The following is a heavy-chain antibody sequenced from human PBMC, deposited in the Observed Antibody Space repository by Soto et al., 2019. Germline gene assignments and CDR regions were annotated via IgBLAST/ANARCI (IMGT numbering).Heavy chain of an antibody. CDR1: GGSISSGGYY. D-gene: IGHD6-19*01. J-gene: IGHJ4*02. V-gene: IGHV4-31*03. Sequence: PSETLSLTCTVSGGSISSGGYYWSWIRQHPGKGLEWIGYIYYSGSTYYNPSLKSRVTISVDTSKNQFSLKLSSVTAADTAVYYCARVPLRSKAKARFAEEEGSGWYGIDYWGQGTLVTVSS. CDR3: ARVPLRSKAKARFAEEEGSGWYGIDY. CDR2: IYYSGST.